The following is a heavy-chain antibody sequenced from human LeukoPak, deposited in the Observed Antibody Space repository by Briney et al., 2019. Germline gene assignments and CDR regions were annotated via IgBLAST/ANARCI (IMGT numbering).Heavy chain of an antibody. J-gene: IGHJ3*02. CDR2: INHSGST. CDR1: GGSFSDYY. Sequence: SETLSLTCAVYGGSFSDYYWSWIRQSPGKGLEWIGEINHSGSTYYSPSLKSRVTISLDTSRNQFSLKLNSVTAADTAVYYCAKSNGYGLIDIWGQGTMVTVSS. D-gene: IGHD3-22*01. CDR3: AKSNGYGLIDI. V-gene: IGHV4-34*01.